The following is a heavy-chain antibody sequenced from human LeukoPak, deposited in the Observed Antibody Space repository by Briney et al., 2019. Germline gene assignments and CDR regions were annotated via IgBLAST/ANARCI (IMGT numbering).Heavy chain of an antibody. Sequence: GGSLRLSCAASGFTFSSYWMSWVRQAPGKGLEWVANIKQDGSEKYYVDSVKGRFTISRDNAKNSLYLQMNSLRAKDTAVYYCAREQYYDILTGYYPYYYYYGMDVWGQGTTVTVSS. CDR2: IKQDGSEK. J-gene: IGHJ6*02. CDR1: GFTFSSYW. V-gene: IGHV3-7*01. D-gene: IGHD3-9*01. CDR3: AREQYYDILTGYYPYYYYYGMDV.